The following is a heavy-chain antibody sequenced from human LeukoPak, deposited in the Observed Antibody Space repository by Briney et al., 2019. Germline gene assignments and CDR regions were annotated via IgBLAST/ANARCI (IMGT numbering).Heavy chain of an antibody. CDR3: ARAYGGNSQYFQH. Sequence: SETLSLTCAVYGGSFSGYYWSWIRQPPGKGLEWIGSIHHSGSTNYNPSLKSRVTISLDTSKNQFSLKLSSVTAADTAVYYCARAYGGNSQYFQHWGQGTLVTVSS. V-gene: IGHV4-34*01. D-gene: IGHD4-23*01. CDR1: GGSFSGYY. J-gene: IGHJ1*01. CDR2: IHHSGST.